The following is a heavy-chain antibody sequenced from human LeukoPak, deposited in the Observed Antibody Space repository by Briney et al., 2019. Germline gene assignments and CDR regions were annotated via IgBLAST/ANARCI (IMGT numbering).Heavy chain of an antibody. CDR1: GYTLTSYG. V-gene: IGHV1-18*01. D-gene: IGHD2-2*01. J-gene: IGHJ4*02. CDR3: ARDRVLYCSSTSCYLAY. Sequence: ASVKVSCKASGYTLTSYGISWVRQAPGQGLEWMGWISAYNGNTNYAQKLQGRVTMTTDTSTSTAYMELRSLRSDDTAVYYCARDRVLYCSSTSCYLAYWGQGTLVTVSS. CDR2: ISAYNGNT.